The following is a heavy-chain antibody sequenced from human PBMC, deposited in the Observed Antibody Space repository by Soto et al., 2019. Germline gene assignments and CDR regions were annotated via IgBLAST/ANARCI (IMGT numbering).Heavy chain of an antibody. CDR2: IDPSDSYT. J-gene: IGHJ6*02. CDR1: GYSFTSYW. V-gene: IGHV5-10-1*01. Sequence: GESLKISCKGSGYSFTSYWISWVRQMPGKGLEWMGRIDPSDSYTNYSPSFQGHVTISADKSISTAYLQWSSLKASDTAMYYCARHPNNDYDILTGSPLGWGMDVWGQGTTVTVSS. D-gene: IGHD3-9*01. CDR3: ARHPNNDYDILTGSPLGWGMDV.